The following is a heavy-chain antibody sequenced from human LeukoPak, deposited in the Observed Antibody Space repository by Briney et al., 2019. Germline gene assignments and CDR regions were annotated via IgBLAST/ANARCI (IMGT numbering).Heavy chain of an antibody. CDR2: INSDGSST. Sequence: GGSLRLSCAASGFTFSSYWMHWVRQAPGKGLVWVSRINSDGSSTSYADSVKGRFTISRDNAKNTLYLQMNSLRAEDTAVYYCAKAHDDNFRLSIAARIFDYWGQGTLVTVSS. CDR3: AKAHDDNFRLSIAARIFDY. V-gene: IGHV3-74*01. D-gene: IGHD6-6*01. CDR1: GFTFSSYW. J-gene: IGHJ4*02.